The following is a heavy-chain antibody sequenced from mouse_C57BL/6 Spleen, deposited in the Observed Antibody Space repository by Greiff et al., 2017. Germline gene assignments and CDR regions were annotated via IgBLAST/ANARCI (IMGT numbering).Heavy chain of an antibody. CDR2: IDPSSGGT. CDR1: GYTFTSYW. Sequence: QVQLQQPGAELVKPGASVKLSCKASGYTFTSYWMHWVKQRPGRGLEWIGRIDPSSGGTKYNEKFKSKATLTVDKPSSTAYMQLSSLTSEDSAVYYCARDRDYDGPVVAYWGQGTLVTVSA. V-gene: IGHV1-72*01. CDR3: ARDRDYDGPVVAY. J-gene: IGHJ3*01. D-gene: IGHD2-4*01.